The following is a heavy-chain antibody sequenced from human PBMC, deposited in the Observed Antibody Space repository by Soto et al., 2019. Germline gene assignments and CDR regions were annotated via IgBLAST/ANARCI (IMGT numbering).Heavy chain of an antibody. D-gene: IGHD3-3*01. CDR1: GGTLSRFISYP. CDR2: IVPNIGTV. Sequence: QVQLVQSGAEVKKPGSSVKVSCEASGGTLSRFISYPINWVRQAPGQGLEWMGGIVPNIGTVNYAQKFQGRLTITVDKSTGTAYMELSNLRSEDTALYYCARRDTSGFLRYFDNWGQGTLVTVSS. J-gene: IGHJ4*02. V-gene: IGHV1-69*06. CDR3: ARRDTSGFLRYFDN.